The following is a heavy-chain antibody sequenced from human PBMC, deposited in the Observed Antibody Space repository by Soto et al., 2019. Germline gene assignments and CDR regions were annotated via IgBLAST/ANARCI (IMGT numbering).Heavy chain of an antibody. V-gene: IGHV3-74*01. CDR2: IHSDGSST. CDR3: ARGDRGAFDL. CDR1: GFTFSYYW. J-gene: IGHJ3*01. D-gene: IGHD2-21*02. Sequence: EVQLVESEGGLVQPGGYLRLSCAASGFTFSYYWMHWVRQAPGQGLVWVSRIHSDGSSTTYADSVKGRFTISRDNAKNTLSLQMNSLRAEDTAVYYCARGDRGAFDLWGQGTMVTVSS.